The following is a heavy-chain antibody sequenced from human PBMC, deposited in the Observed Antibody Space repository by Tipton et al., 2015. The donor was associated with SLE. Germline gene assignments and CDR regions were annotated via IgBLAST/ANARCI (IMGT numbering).Heavy chain of an antibody. V-gene: IGHV4-59*11. CDR3: ARASSAYGQYYFDY. Sequence: TLSLTCTVSGGSISSHYWSWIRQPPGKGLEWIGHISDSGDTNYNPSLKSRLTISIDTSTNHFSLTLSSVTAADTAVYYCARASSAYGQYYFDYWGKGTLVTVSS. J-gene: IGHJ4*02. D-gene: IGHD5-12*01. CDR1: GGSISSHY. CDR2: ISDSGDT.